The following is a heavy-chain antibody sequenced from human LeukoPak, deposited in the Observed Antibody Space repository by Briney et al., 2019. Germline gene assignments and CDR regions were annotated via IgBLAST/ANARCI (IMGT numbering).Heavy chain of an antibody. Sequence: SETLSLTCTVSGGSISSGGDYWSWIRHHPGKGLEWIGYIYFSRNTYYNPSLKSRLTISVDTSKNQFSLNLNSVTAADTAVYYCARANRRCTSTSCSDAFDIWGQGTTVTVSS. CDR3: ARANRRCTSTSCSDAFDI. J-gene: IGHJ3*02. D-gene: IGHD2-2*01. CDR1: GGSISSGGDY. CDR2: IYFSRNT. V-gene: IGHV4-31*03.